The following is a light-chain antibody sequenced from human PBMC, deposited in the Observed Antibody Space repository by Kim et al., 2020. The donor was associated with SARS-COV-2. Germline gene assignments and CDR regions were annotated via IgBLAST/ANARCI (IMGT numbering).Light chain of an antibody. CDR3: QSYDSSLSAHVV. V-gene: IGLV1-40*03. J-gene: IGLJ2*01. CDR1: RHNHGAGYV. CDR2: GNS. Sequence: VTSSSTGRRHNHGAGYVVLWYQQLPGTAPKLHVYGNSNRPAGVPDRFSCYKSGAAASLAITGLQAEDEADYYCQSYDSSLSAHVVFGGGTQLTVL.